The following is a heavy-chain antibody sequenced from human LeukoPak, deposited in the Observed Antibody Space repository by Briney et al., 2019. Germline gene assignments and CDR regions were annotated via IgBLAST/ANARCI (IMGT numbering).Heavy chain of an antibody. CDR1: GFTFSAYA. CDR3: AKSEFRLPGNYFDY. V-gene: IGHV3-30*18. CDR2: ISYDGSNK. D-gene: IGHD3-10*01. Sequence: GGSLRLSCEASGFTFSAYAMTWVRQAPGKGLEWVAVISYDGSNKYYADSVKGRFTISRDNSKNTLYLQMNSLRAEDTAVYYCAKSEFRLPGNYFDYWGQGTLVTVSS. J-gene: IGHJ4*02.